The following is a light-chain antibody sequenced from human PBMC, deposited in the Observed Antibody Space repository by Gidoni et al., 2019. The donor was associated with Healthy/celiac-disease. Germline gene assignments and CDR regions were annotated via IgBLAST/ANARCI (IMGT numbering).Light chain of an antibody. CDR3: QQYNSYSPMYT. Sequence: DLQMTQSPSTLSASVGDRVTITCRARQSISSWLAWYQQKPGKAPKLLIYDASSLDSGVPSRFSGSGSGTEFTLTISRLQPDDFATYYCQQYNSYSPMYTFXQXTKLEIK. J-gene: IGKJ2*01. CDR2: DAS. CDR1: QSISSW. V-gene: IGKV1-5*01.